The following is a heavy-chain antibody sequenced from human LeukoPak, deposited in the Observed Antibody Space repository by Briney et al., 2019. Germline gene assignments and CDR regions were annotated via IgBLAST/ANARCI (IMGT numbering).Heavy chain of an antibody. CDR1: GFTFSDYY. Sequence: GGSLTLSCAASGFTFSDYYMSWLRQAPGKGLEWVSYISSSGSTIYYADSVKGRFTISRDHAKHSLYLQMNSLRAEDTAVYYCARKDSPEYYFDYWGQGTLVTVSS. CDR3: ARKDSPEYYFDY. J-gene: IGHJ4*02. CDR2: ISSSGSTI. D-gene: IGHD1-14*01. V-gene: IGHV3-11*04.